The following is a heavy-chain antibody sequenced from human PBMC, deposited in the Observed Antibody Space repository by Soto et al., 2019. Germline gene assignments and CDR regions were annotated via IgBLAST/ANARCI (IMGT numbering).Heavy chain of an antibody. Sequence: SETLSLTCAVSGGSISSSNWWSWVRQPPGKGLEWIGEIYHSGSTNYNPSLKSRVTISVDKSKNQFSLKLSSVTAADTAVYYCARDGYYDSSGYDGWFDPWGQGTLVTVSS. CDR3: ARDGYYDSSGYDGWFDP. CDR1: GGSISSSNW. J-gene: IGHJ5*02. CDR2: IYHSGST. V-gene: IGHV4-4*02. D-gene: IGHD3-22*01.